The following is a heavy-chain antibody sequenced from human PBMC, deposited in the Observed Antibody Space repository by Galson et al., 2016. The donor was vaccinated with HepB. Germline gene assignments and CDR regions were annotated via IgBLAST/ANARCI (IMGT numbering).Heavy chain of an antibody. Sequence: QSGAEVKKPGESLKISCKGSGYMFTDYWIGWVRQMPGKGLDWMGIIYPGESDARYSPSFQGQVTISADNSISTAYLQWSSLNAADTAMHYCVRHRRGDHGDNIFVWAYGLRTYPFALDCWGQGTLVTVSS. J-gene: IGHJ4*02. CDR2: IYPGESDA. CDR1: GYMFTDYW. CDR3: VRHRRGDHGDNIFVWAYGLRTYPFALDC. D-gene: IGHD4-23*01. V-gene: IGHV5-51*01.